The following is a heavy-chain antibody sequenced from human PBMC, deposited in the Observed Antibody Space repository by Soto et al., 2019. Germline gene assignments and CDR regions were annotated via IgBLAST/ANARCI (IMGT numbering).Heavy chain of an antibody. CDR1: GGSISSGGYY. CDR2: IYYSGST. CDR3: ARVFLSSYYYYMDV. V-gene: IGHV4-31*03. J-gene: IGHJ6*03. Sequence: SETLSLTCTVSGGSISSGGYYWSWIRQHPGKGLEWIGYIYYSGSTYYNPSLKSRVTISVDTSKNQFSLKLSSVTAADTAVYYCARVFLSSYYYYMDVWGKGTTVTVSS.